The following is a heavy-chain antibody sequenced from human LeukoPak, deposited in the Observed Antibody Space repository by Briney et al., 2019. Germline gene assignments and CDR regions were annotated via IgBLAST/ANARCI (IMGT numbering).Heavy chain of an antibody. V-gene: IGHV4-61*01. J-gene: IGHJ4*02. Sequence: SETLSLTCTVSGDSVSSGSYSWSWIRQPPGKGLEWIGYIFYRGSTSYNPSLKSRLTISADSSKNQFSLRLSSVTAADTAEYYCARLDSGRAYWGQGTLVTVSS. CDR1: GDSVSSGSYS. D-gene: IGHD3-10*01. CDR2: IFYRGST. CDR3: ARLDSGRAY.